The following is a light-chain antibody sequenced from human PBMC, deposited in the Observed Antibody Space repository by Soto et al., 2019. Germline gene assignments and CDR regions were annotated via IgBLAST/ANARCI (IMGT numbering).Light chain of an antibody. Sequence: QSVLTKPPSASGTPGQTIAISCSGGSSNIGSHNVNWYQQLPGTAPRLLIYSTTQRPSGVPDRFSGSKSGTSTSLAISGLQSEYEGDYYCAAWDDSLNGVVFGGGTKVTVL. CDR2: STT. J-gene: IGLJ2*01. V-gene: IGLV1-44*01. CDR1: SSNIGSHN. CDR3: AAWDDSLNGVV.